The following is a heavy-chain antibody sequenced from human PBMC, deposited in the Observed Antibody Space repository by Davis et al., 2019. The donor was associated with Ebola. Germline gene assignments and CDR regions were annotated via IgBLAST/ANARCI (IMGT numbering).Heavy chain of an antibody. D-gene: IGHD7-27*01. CDR2: IWYDGSNK. CDR3: ARVPGVPRPI. V-gene: IGHV3-33*01. Sequence: GESLKISCAASGFTFKASGMHWVRQAPGKGLEWVAVIWYDGSNKDYADSVKGRFTISRDNAKNTLYLQMNSLRVEDTAVYYCARVPGVPRPIWGQGTTVTVSS. J-gene: IGHJ6*02. CDR1: GFTFKASG.